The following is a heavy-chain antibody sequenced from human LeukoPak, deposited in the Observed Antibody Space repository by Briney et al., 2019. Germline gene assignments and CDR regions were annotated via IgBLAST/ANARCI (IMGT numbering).Heavy chain of an antibody. D-gene: IGHD6-19*01. CDR2: ISSSSSYI. CDR3: ARGRLLSEAVAGPWYFDY. V-gene: IGHV3-21*01. Sequence: PGGSLRLSCSASGFTFSSYSMNWVRQAPGKGLEWVSSISSSSSYIYYAESVKGRFTISRDNAKNSLYLQMNSLRAEDTAVYYCARGRLLSEAVAGPWYFDYWGQGTLVTVSS. CDR1: GFTFSSYS. J-gene: IGHJ4*02.